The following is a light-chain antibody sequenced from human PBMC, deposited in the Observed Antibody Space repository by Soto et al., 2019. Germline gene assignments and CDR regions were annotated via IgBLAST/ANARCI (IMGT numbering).Light chain of an antibody. V-gene: IGKV3-20*01. CDR2: GAS. J-gene: IGKJ1*01. CDR3: QQYVTSRRT. Sequence: VLTQSPGTLSLSPGERATLSCRASLSVSGSQLAWYQQKPGQPPRLLIYGASSRAAGIPDRFSGSGSGTDFTLTINRLEPEDLAVYYCQQYVTSRRTFGPGTKVDIK. CDR1: LSVSGSQ.